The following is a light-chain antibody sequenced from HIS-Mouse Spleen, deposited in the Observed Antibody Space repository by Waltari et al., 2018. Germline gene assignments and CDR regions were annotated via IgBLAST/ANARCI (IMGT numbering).Light chain of an antibody. Sequence: QSALTQPASVSGSPGQSIPISCTGPSSDVGSYNLVSWYQQHPGKAPKLMIYEGSKRPSGVSNRFSGSKSGNTASLTISGLQAEDEADYYCCSYAGSSTSVVFGGGTKLTVL. CDR2: EGS. CDR1: SSDVGSYNL. CDR3: CSYAGSSTSVV. J-gene: IGLJ2*01. V-gene: IGLV2-23*01.